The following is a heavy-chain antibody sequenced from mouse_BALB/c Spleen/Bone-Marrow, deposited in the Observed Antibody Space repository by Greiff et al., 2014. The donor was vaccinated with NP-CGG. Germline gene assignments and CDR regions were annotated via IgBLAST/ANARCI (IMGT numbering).Heavy chain of an antibody. CDR2: IYPGNSDT. V-gene: IGHV1-5*01. CDR1: GYTFTSYR. J-gene: IGHJ2*01. D-gene: IGHD3-1*01. Sequence: VQLQQSGTVLARPGASVKMSCKASGYTFTSYRMHWVKQRPGQGLEWIGTIYPGNSDTTYNQKFKGKTKLTAVTSTSTAYMELSSLTNEDSAVYYCTTLARNYFDYWGQGTTLTVSS. CDR3: TTLARNYFDY.